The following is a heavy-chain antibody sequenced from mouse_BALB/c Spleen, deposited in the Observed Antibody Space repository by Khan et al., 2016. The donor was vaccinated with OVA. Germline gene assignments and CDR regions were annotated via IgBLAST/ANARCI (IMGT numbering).Heavy chain of an antibody. CDR2: IYPFNDDT. D-gene: IGHD1-1*01. Sequence: VQLKQSGPELVKPGASVKMSCKASGYTFTSYVMHWVKQKPGLGLEWIGYIYPFNDDTKYNEKFKGKATLTSAKSSSTAYMELSSLTSEDSAFYYGAPVGNYYVSFAYWGQGTLVTVSA. CDR3: APVGNYYVSFAY. CDR1: GYTFTSYV. V-gene: IGHV1S136*01. J-gene: IGHJ3*01.